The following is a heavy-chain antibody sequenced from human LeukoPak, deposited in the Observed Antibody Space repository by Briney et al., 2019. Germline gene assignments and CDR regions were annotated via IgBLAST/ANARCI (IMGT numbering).Heavy chain of an antibody. CDR3: ARDLGYSHGSWIDY. CDR2: IYHSGST. Sequence: SETLSLTCAGSGGSISSSNWWSWVRQPPGKGLEWIGEIYHSGSTNYNPSLKSRVTISVDKSKNQFSLKLSSVTAADTAVYCARDLGYSHGSWIDYWGQGTLVTVSS. CDR1: GGSISSSNW. J-gene: IGHJ4*02. D-gene: IGHD5-18*01. V-gene: IGHV4-4*02.